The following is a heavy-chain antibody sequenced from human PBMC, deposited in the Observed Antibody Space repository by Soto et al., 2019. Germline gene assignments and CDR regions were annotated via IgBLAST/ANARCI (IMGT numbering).Heavy chain of an antibody. CDR3: AKERITGTRDYYYGMDV. Sequence: GGSLRLSCATSGFTFSSYEMSWVRQAPGKGLEWVSYISSSGSTIYYADSVKGRFTISRDNAKNSLYLQMDSLRAEDTAVYYCAKERITGTRDYYYGMDVWGQGTTVTVSS. V-gene: IGHV3-48*03. CDR1: GFTFSSYE. J-gene: IGHJ6*02. CDR2: ISSSGSTI. D-gene: IGHD1-7*01.